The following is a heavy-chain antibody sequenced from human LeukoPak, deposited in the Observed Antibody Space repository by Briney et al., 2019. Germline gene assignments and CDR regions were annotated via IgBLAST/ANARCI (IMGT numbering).Heavy chain of an antibody. CDR1: GYTFTGYY. D-gene: IGHD5-12*01. V-gene: IGHV1-8*02. CDR2: MNPGSGNG. J-gene: IGHJ3*02. Sequence: ASVKVSCKASGYTFTGYYMHWVRQAAGQGLEWMGWMNPGSGNGGYAQNFQGRVTMTRDTSINTAYMELSSLRSDDTAVYYCARGDTTTDAFDMWGQGTMVTVSS. CDR3: ARGDTTTDAFDM.